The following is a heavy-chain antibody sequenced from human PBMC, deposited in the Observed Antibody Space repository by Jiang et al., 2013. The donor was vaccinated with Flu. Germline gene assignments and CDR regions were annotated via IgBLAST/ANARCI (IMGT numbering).Heavy chain of an antibody. CDR1: GFIFSSYT. CDR3: ARDKARYGMDV. J-gene: IGHJ6*04. D-gene: IGHD6-6*01. CDR2: ISYDGDNK. V-gene: IGHV3-30*15. Sequence: QLVESGGGVVQPGRSLRLSCEPSGFIFSSYTIHWVRQAPGKGLEWVAVISYDGDNKYYADSVKGRFTISRDNFKNTLYLQMSSLTVEDTGVYYCARDKARYGMDVWGRGTTVTVSS.